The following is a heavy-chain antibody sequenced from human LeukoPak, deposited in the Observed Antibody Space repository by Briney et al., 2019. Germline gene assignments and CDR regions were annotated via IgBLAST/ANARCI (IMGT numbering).Heavy chain of an antibody. Sequence: PGGSLRLSCAASGFTFSNYWMTWVRQFPGRGLDWVANIKQDGSEKYYVDSVKGRFTIFRDNAQKSLYLEMNTLRIEDTAVYYCARVGAWELQRVFEYWGQGTLVTVSS. D-gene: IGHD1-26*01. CDR1: GFTFSNYW. CDR3: ARVGAWELQRVFEY. CDR2: IKQDGSEK. J-gene: IGHJ4*02. V-gene: IGHV3-7*01.